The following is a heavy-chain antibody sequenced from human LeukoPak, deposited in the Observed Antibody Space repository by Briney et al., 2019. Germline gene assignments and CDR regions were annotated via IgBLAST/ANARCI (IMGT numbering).Heavy chain of an antibody. CDR1: GYTFTSYG. Sequence: GASVKVSCKASGYTFTSYGISWVRQAPGQGLEWMGWIGAYNGNTNYAQKLQGRVTMTTDTSTSTAYMELRSLRSDDTAVYYCAREEGAAAGTLYYYGMDVWGQGTTVTVSS. V-gene: IGHV1-18*01. CDR3: AREEGAAAGTLYYYGMDV. CDR2: IGAYNGNT. J-gene: IGHJ6*02. D-gene: IGHD6-13*01.